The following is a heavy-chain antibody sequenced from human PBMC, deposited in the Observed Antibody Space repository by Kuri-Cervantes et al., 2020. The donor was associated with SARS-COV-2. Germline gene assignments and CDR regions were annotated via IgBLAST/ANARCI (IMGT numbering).Heavy chain of an antibody. D-gene: IGHD2-15*01. V-gene: IGHV1-8*03. CDR3: ARGRESSLRFPFDY. Sequence: ASVKVSCKASGYTFTSYDINWVRQATGQGLEWMGWMNPNSGNTGYAQKFQGRVTITRNTSISTAYMELHSLKSEDTAVYYCARGRESSLRFPFDYWGQGTLVTVSS. J-gene: IGHJ4*02. CDR2: MNPNSGNT. CDR1: GYTFTSYD.